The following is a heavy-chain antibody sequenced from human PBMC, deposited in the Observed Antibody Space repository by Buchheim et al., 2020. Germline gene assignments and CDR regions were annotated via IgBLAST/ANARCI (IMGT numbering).Heavy chain of an antibody. D-gene: IGHD3-22*01. CDR1: GFTFSDYY. CDR3: ARGGTYYDSSDYYNY. Sequence: QVQLVESGGGLVKPGGSLRLSCAASGFTFSDYYMNWIRQAPGKGLEWVSYISSSSTYTNYADSVGGRFTISRDNAKSSLYLQMNSLRAEDTAVYYCARGGTYYDSSDYYNYWGQGTL. J-gene: IGHJ4*02. CDR2: ISSSSTYT. V-gene: IGHV3-11*06.